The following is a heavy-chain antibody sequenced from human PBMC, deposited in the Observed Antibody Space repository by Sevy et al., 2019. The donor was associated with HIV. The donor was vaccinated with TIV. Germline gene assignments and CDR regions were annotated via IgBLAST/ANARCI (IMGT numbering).Heavy chain of an antibody. Sequence: GGSLRLSCAASGFIFSSYEMNWVRQAPGKGLEWISYISNSGSALYYSDSVKGRFTISRVNAKNSLYLQMNSLRVEDTAVYYCARDLPPSATTVAHFDCWGQGTQVTVSS. CDR3: ARDLPPSATTVAHFDC. D-gene: IGHD4-17*01. CDR1: GFIFSSYE. CDR2: ISNSGSAL. J-gene: IGHJ4*02. V-gene: IGHV3-48*03.